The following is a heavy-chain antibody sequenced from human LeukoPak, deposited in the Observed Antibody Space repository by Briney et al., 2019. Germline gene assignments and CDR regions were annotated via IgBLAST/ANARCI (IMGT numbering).Heavy chain of an antibody. CDR3: AKDYGGTPKRVAFDI. Sequence: PGGSLRLSCAASGFTFDDYAMHWVRQAPGKGLEWVSGISWNSGSIGYADSVKGRFTISRDNAKNSLYLQMNSLRAEDTALYYCAKDYGGTPKRVAFDIWGQGTMVTVSS. CDR2: ISWNSGSI. CDR1: GFTFDDYA. J-gene: IGHJ3*02. D-gene: IGHD3-16*01. V-gene: IGHV3-9*01.